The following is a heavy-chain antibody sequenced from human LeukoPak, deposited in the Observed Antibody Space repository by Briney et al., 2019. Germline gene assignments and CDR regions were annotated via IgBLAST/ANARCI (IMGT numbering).Heavy chain of an antibody. CDR1: GFSLSGFV. J-gene: IGHJ4*02. V-gene: IGHV3-73*01. CDR2: VRSKASNYAP. CDR3: THGFSDYFDS. D-gene: IGHD3-10*01. Sequence: GGCLRLSREASGFSLSGFVLSWVRRASGKGLEWVGRVRSKASNYAPVLAESMEGRFTISRDDSKNTVYLHMNSLKSEDTAVYYCTHGFSDYFDSWGQGTLVTVSS.